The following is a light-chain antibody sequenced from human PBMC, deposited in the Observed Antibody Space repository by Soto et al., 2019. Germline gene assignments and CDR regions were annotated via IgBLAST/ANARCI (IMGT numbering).Light chain of an antibody. CDR3: QQSYSTPPWT. J-gene: IGKJ1*01. V-gene: IGKV1-39*01. Sequence: DIQMTQSPSSLSASVGDRVTITCRASQSISSYLNWYQQKPGKATKLLIYAASSLQSGVPSRFSASGSGTDFTLTISSLQPEDFATYYCQQSYSTPPWTFGQGTKVDI. CDR1: QSISSY. CDR2: AAS.